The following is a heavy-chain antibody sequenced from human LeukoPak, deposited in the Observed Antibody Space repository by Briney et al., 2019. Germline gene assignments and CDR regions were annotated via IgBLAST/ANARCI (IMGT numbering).Heavy chain of an antibody. CDR1: GGSFSGYY. Sequence: SETLSLTCAVYGGSFSGYYWSWIRQPPGKGLEWIGEINHSGSTNYNPSLKSRVTISVDTSKNQFSLKLSSVTAADTAVYYCARTGTLRYFDWPITNYYYYYMDVWGKGTTVTISS. CDR2: INHSGST. D-gene: IGHD3-9*01. V-gene: IGHV4-34*01. J-gene: IGHJ6*03. CDR3: ARTGTLRYFDWPITNYYYYYMDV.